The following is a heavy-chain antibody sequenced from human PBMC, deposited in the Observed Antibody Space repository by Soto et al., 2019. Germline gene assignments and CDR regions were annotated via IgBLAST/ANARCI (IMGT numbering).Heavy chain of an antibody. Sequence: QITLKESGPTQVKPTQTLTLTCSFSGFSLNTDGEGVGWVRQPPGEALEGLALIYWDDDERYSPSLKTRLTITKDPSKNQVVLIMTNMDPVDTAIYYCAHSRNLITEDAQVGDFDYWGQGTLVTVSS. CDR2: IYWDDDE. V-gene: IGHV2-5*02. CDR3: AHSRNLITEDAQVGDFDY. CDR1: GFSLNTDGEG. D-gene: IGHD3-10*01. J-gene: IGHJ4*02.